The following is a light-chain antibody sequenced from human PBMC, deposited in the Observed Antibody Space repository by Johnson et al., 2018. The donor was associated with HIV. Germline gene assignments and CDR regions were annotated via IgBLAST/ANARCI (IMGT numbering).Light chain of an antibody. Sequence: QPVLTQPPSVSAAPGQKVTISCSGSSSNIGNTYVSWYQQLPGTAPKLLIYDNNKRPSGIPDRFSGSKSGTSATLGITGLQTGDEADYYCATWDSSLSGGVFGTGTKVTVL. CDR1: SSNIGNTY. V-gene: IGLV1-51*01. CDR3: ATWDSSLSGGV. J-gene: IGLJ1*01. CDR2: DNN.